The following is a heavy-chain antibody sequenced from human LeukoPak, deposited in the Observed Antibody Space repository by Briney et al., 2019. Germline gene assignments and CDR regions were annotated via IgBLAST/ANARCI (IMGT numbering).Heavy chain of an antibody. CDR3: ARFSWGCSTASCYLTN. Sequence: PSETLSLTCAVNGGSFSGYYWSWIRQPPGKGLEWIGEINHSGSTNYNPSLKSRVTISVDTSRNQFSLRLTSVIAADTAVYYCARFSWGCSTASCYLTNWGQGALVTVSS. CDR2: INHSGST. D-gene: IGHD2-2*01. J-gene: IGHJ4*02. CDR1: GGSFSGYY. V-gene: IGHV4-34*01.